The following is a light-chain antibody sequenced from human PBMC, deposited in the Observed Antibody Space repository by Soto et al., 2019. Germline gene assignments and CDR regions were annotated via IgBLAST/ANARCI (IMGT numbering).Light chain of an antibody. CDR1: SSDVGGYNF. Sequence: QSALTQPASVSGSPGQSITISCTGTSSDVGGYNFVSWYRQHPDKAPKLMIYEGSKRPSGVSNRFSGSKSGNTASLTISGLQAEDEADYYCCSYAGSSTYVFGTGTKVTVL. V-gene: IGLV2-23*01. J-gene: IGLJ1*01. CDR3: CSYAGSSTYV. CDR2: EGS.